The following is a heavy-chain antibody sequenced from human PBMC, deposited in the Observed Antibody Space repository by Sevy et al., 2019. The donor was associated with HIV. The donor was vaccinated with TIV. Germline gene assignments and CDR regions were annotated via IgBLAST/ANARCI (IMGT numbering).Heavy chain of an antibody. J-gene: IGHJ5*02. V-gene: IGHV1-24*01. Sequence: ASGKVSCKVSGYTLTKLSIHWVRQAPGKGLEWMGNSDPQHGETIYAQNFQGRVTMTEGTSTDTAFMELSSLTSEDTALYYCAIVGLRYFSGSSVYQGDWFDPWGQGTLVTVSS. CDR1: GYTLTKLS. CDR3: AIVGLRYFSGSSVYQGDWFDP. D-gene: IGHD2-15*01. CDR2: SDPQHGET.